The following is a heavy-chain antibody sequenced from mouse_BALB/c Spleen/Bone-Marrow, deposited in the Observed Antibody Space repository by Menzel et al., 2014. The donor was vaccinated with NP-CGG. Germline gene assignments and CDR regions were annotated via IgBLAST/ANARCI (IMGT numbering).Heavy chain of an antibody. CDR2: IDPANGIT. CDR3: AVYDYEGFAY. D-gene: IGHD2-4*01. CDR1: GFNIKDTY. J-gene: IGHJ3*01. V-gene: IGHV14-3*02. Sequence: VQLQQSGAELVKPGASVKLSCTASGFNIKDTYMHWVKQRPEQGLAWIGRIDPANGITKYDPKFQGKATITADTSSNTAYLQLSSLTSEDTAVYYCAVYDYEGFAYWGQGTLVTVSA.